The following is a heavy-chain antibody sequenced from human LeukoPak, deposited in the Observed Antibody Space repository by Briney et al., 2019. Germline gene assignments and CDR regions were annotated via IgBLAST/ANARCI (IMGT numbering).Heavy chain of an antibody. J-gene: IGHJ4*02. Sequence: GGSLRLSCAASGFIFSSYAMSWVRQAPGKGLEWVSSVSGGGGSTYYADSVKGRFTISRDNSKSTLFLQMNSLRAEDTAVYYCAKSSYYDSSGYYREYYFDYWGQGTLVTVSS. CDR2: VSGGGGST. V-gene: IGHV3-23*01. D-gene: IGHD3-22*01. CDR3: AKSSYYDSSGYYREYYFDY. CDR1: GFIFSSYA.